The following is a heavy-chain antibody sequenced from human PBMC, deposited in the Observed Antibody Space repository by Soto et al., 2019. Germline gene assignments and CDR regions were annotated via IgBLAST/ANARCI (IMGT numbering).Heavy chain of an antibody. Sequence: GGSLRLSCAASGFTVSSYYMSWVRQAPGKGLEWVSVIYTGGSTYYADSVKGRFTISRDNSKNTLYLQMNSLRAEDTAVYYCARGTAVVTAGYYWGQGTLVTVSS. J-gene: IGHJ4*02. D-gene: IGHD2-21*02. CDR3: ARGTAVVTAGYY. V-gene: IGHV3-66*01. CDR1: GFTVSSYY. CDR2: IYTGGST.